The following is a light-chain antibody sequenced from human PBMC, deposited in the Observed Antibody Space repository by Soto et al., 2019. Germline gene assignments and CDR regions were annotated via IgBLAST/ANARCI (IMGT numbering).Light chain of an antibody. CDR1: QSLSNNY. Sequence: EIGLTQSPGTLSLSPGERATLSCSASQSLSNNYLAWYQQKPGQAPRLLIYGASSRATGIPDRFSGSGSGTDFTLTISRLEPEDFAVSYCQQYGSSPWTFGQGTKLDIK. CDR3: QQYGSSPWT. CDR2: GAS. V-gene: IGKV3-20*01. J-gene: IGKJ1*01.